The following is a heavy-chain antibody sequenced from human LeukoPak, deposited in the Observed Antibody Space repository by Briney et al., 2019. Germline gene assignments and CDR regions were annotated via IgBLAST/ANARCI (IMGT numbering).Heavy chain of an antibody. CDR2: IYYSGST. D-gene: IGHD3-10*01. Sequence: SETLSLTCTVSGGSINNYYWSWIRQPPGKGLEWIGYIYYSGSTNYNPSLKSRVTISVGTSKNQFSLKLNSVTAADTAVYYCARDRITMVRSALRYYGMDVWGQGTTVTVSS. CDR3: ARDRITMVRSALRYYGMDV. CDR1: GGSINNYY. J-gene: IGHJ6*02. V-gene: IGHV4-59*01.